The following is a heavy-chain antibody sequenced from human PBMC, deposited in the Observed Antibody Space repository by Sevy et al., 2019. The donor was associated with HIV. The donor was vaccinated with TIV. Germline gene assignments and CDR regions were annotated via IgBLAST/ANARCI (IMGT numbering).Heavy chain of an antibody. V-gene: IGHV3-15*07. CDR1: GFTFSNAW. J-gene: IGHJ6*02. D-gene: IGHD3-3*01. CDR3: TTGRGSITIFGVVIIGGDYYYGMDV. Sequence: GGSLRLSCAASGFTFSNAWMNWVRQAPGKGLEWVGRIKSKTDGGTTDYAAPVKGRFTISRDDSKNTLYLQMNSLKTEDPAVYYCTTGRGSITIFGVVIIGGDYYYGMDVWGQGTTVTVSS. CDR2: IKSKTDGGTT.